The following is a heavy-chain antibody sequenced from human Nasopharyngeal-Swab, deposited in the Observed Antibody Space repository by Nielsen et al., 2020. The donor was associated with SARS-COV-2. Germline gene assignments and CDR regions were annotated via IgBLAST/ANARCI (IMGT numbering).Heavy chain of an antibody. CDR2: INHSGST. D-gene: IGHD3-22*01. J-gene: IGHJ4*02. V-gene: IGHV4-34*01. CDR1: GGSFSGYY. CDR3: ARDYYYDSSVFDY. Sequence: SETLSLTCAVYGGSFSGYYWSWIRQPPGKGLEWIGEINHSGSTNYNPSLKSRVTISVDTSKNQLSLKLSSVTAADTAVYYCARDYYYDSSVFDYWGQGTLVTVSS.